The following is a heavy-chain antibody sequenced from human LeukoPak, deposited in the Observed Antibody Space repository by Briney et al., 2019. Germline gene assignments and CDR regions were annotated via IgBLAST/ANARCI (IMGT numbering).Heavy chain of an antibody. J-gene: IGHJ6*03. D-gene: IGHD2-15*01. Sequence: ASQTLSLTCTVSGGSISSGSYYWSWIRQPAGKGLEWIGRIYTSGSINYNPSLKSRVTISVDTSKNQFSLKLSSVTAADTAVYYCASFVVAATYYYYMDVWGKGTTVTVSS. CDR3: ASFVVAATYYYYMDV. CDR1: GGSISSGSYY. V-gene: IGHV4-61*02. CDR2: IYTSGSI.